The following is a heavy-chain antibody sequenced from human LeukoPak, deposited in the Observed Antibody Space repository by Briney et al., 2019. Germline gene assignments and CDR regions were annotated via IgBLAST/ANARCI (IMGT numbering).Heavy chain of an antibody. Sequence: SETLSLTCAVSGGSISSGGYSWSWIRQPPGKGLEWIGYIYHSGSTYYNPSLKSRVTISVDWSKNQFSLKLSSVTAADTAVYYCASDRGSGSWYGRDYWGQGTLVTVPS. J-gene: IGHJ4*02. CDR2: IYHSGST. CDR1: GGSISSGGYS. D-gene: IGHD6-13*01. V-gene: IGHV4-30-2*01. CDR3: ASDRGSGSWYGRDY.